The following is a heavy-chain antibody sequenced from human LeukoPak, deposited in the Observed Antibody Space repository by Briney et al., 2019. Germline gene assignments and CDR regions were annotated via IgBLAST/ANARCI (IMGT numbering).Heavy chain of an antibody. CDR1: GGSVSSGSYY. CDR3: ARSFRDRDPYYFDY. CDR2: IYYSGST. D-gene: IGHD5-24*01. Sequence: PSETLSLTCTVSGGSVSSGSYYWNWIRQPLGKGLEWIGYIYYSGSTNYNPSLKSRVTISVDTSKNQFSLKLSSVTAADTAVYYCARSFRDRDPYYFDYWGQGTLVTVSS. V-gene: IGHV4-61*01. J-gene: IGHJ4*02.